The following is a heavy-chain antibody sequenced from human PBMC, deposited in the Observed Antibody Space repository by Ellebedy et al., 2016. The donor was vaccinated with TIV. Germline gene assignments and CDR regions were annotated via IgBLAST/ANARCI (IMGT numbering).Heavy chain of an antibody. CDR1: GGSIRSDGDY. V-gene: IGHV4-31*03. CDR2: IYFTGSA. CDR3: ARDTYASGKGLDP. J-gene: IGHJ5*02. Sequence: SETLSLTCTVSGGSIRSDGDYWSWIRQHPGTGLEWIGYIYFTGSAFYNPSLKSRAAISVDTSKNQFSLGLNSVTAADTAVYYCARDTYASGKGLDPWGQGTLVTVSS. D-gene: IGHD3-10*01.